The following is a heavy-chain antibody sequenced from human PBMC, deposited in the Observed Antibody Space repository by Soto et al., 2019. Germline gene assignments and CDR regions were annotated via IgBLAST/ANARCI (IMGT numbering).Heavy chain of an antibody. J-gene: IGHJ6*02. CDR2: INHSGST. CDR1: GGSFSGYY. Sequence: KTSETLSLTCAVYGGSFSGYYWSWIRQPPGKGLEWIGEINHSGSTNYNPSLKSRVTISVDTSKNQFSLKLSSVTAADTAVYYCTRNYYDSSGYYPYYYYGMDVWGQGTTVTVSS. V-gene: IGHV4-34*01. CDR3: TRNYYDSSGYYPYYYYGMDV. D-gene: IGHD3-22*01.